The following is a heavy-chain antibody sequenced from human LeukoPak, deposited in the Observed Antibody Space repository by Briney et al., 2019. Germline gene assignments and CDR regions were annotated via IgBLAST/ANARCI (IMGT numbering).Heavy chain of an antibody. J-gene: IGHJ4*02. D-gene: IGHD4-17*01. Sequence: ASVKVSCKASGYTFTSYYMHWVRQAPGQGLEWMGWINPNSGGTNYAQKFQGRVTMTRDTSISTAYMELSRLRSDDTAVYYCARARTTVTTNLRYWGQGTLVTVSS. CDR2: INPNSGGT. V-gene: IGHV1-2*02. CDR1: GYTFTSYY. CDR3: ARARTTVTTNLRY.